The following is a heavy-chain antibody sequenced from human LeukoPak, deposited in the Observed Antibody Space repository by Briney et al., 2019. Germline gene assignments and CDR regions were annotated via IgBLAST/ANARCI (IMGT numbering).Heavy chain of an antibody. V-gene: IGHV1-2*02. CDR3: ATGLFSYYYGSGA. CDR2: INPNGGGP. J-gene: IGHJ4*02. Sequence: ASVKVSCKASGNIFTGYYLHWVRQAPGQGLGWMGWINPNGGGPKYAPKFQGRVTMTRDTSINTVYMELSRLRSDDTAVYYCATGLFSYYYGSGAWGQGTLVTVSS. D-gene: IGHD3-10*01. CDR1: GNIFTGYY.